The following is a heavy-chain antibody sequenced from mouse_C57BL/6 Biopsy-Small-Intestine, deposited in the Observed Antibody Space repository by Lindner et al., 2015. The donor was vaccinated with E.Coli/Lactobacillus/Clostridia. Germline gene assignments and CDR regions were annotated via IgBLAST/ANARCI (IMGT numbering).Heavy chain of an antibody. Sequence: SVKVSCKPSGLTFVKSAVHWVRQARGQRPEWMGWMVLDGGNSAYAPKFQDRVKFSGDRSTGTAYMELRSLRSDDTAIYYCAAEDMTGFRHWYFDLWGRGTLVTVSS. CDR3: AAEDMTGFRHWYFDL. CDR2: MVLDGGNS. J-gene: IGHJ1*01. V-gene: IGHV1-4*02. CDR1: GLTFVKSA. D-gene: IGHD2-13*01.